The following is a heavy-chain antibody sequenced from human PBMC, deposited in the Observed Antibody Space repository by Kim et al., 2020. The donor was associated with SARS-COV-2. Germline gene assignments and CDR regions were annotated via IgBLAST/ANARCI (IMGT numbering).Heavy chain of an antibody. CDR3: TTSSGYSYGWHFDY. V-gene: IGHV3-15*01. J-gene: IGHJ4*02. D-gene: IGHD5-18*01. Sequence: AAPVKGRFTISRDDSKNTLYLQMNSLKTEDTAVYYCTTSSGYSYGWHFDYWGQGTLVTVSS.